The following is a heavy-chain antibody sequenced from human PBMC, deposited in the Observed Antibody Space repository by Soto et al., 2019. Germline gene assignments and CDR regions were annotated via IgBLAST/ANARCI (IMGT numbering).Heavy chain of an antibody. CDR1: GFTFSSYA. D-gene: IGHD3-10*02. CDR2: ISGSGGST. CDR3: AKAGLGSGSYYIDY. V-gene: IGHV3-23*01. J-gene: IGHJ4*02. Sequence: QPGGSLRLSCAASGFTFSSYAMSWVRQAPGKGLEWVSAISGSGGSTYYADSVKGRFTISRDNSKNTLYLQMNSLRAEDTAVYYCAKAGLGSGSYYIDYWGQGTLVTVSS.